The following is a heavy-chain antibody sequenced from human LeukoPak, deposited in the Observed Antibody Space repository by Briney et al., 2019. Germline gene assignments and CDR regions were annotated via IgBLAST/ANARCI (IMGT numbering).Heavy chain of an antibody. CDR2: ISGSGGST. Sequence: PGGSLRLSCAASGFTFSNCRMTWVRQAPEKGLEWVSAISGSGGSTYYADSVKGRFTISRDNSKNTLYLQMNSLRAEDTAVYYCAKDPYYYDSSGYIWDAFDIWGQGTMVTVSS. CDR1: GFTFSNCR. D-gene: IGHD3-22*01. CDR3: AKDPYYYDSSGYIWDAFDI. V-gene: IGHV3-23*01. J-gene: IGHJ3*02.